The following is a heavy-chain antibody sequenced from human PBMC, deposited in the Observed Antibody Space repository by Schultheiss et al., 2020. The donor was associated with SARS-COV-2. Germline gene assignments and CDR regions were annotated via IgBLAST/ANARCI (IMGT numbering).Heavy chain of an antibody. Sequence: GGSLRLSCAASGFTFSSYGMHWVRQAPGKGLEWVSGIGTAGDTYYPGSVKGRFTISRENAKNSLYLQMNSLRAGDTAVYYCARAGSGYYYEGEYYYYGMDVWGQGTTVTVSS. CDR3: ARAGSGYYYEGEYYYYGMDV. D-gene: IGHD3-22*01. CDR1: GFTFSSYG. J-gene: IGHJ6*02. CDR2: IGTAGDT. V-gene: IGHV3-13*01.